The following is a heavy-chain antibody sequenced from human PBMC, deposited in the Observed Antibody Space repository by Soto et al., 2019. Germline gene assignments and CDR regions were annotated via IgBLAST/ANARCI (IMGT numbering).Heavy chain of an antibody. V-gene: IGHV3-9*01. J-gene: IGHJ4*02. Sequence: EVQLVESGGGLVQPGRSLRLSCAASGFTFDDFAMHWVRQPPGKGLEWVSGIGWNGDAIGYADSVRGRFTISRDNAKSSLYLQMNSLTAEDTAFYYCAKVGHSGFYQYYFDYRGQGPLVTVSS. CDR3: AKVGHSGFYQYYFDY. CDR1: GFTFDDFA. D-gene: IGHD6-19*01. CDR2: IGWNGDAI.